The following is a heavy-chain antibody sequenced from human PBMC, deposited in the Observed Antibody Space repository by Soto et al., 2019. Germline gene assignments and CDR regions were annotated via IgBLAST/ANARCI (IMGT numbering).Heavy chain of an antibody. CDR1: GFTFSSYA. V-gene: IGHV3-30-3*01. CDR2: ISYDGSNK. D-gene: IGHD6-6*01. Sequence: QVQLVESGGGVVQPGRSLRHSCAASGFTFSSYAMHWVRQAPGKGLEWVAVISYDGSNKYYADSVKGRFTISRDNSKNTLYWQMNSLRAEDTAVYYCARDKSGIAARRVFDYWGQGTLVTVSS. CDR3: ARDKSGIAARRVFDY. J-gene: IGHJ4*02.